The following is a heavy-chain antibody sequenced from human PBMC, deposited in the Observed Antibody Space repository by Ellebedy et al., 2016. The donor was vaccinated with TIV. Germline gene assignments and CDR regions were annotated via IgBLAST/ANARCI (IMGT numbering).Heavy chain of an antibody. V-gene: IGHV3-23*01. CDR1: GFTFSNSA. Sequence: GESLKISCAASGFTFSNSAMSWVRQAPGKGLEWVSAMSDTFNKNYYIDSVKGRFTISRDNSKSTLYLQMNSLRAEDTAVYYCAKKVGTGLSLDDWGQGMLVTVSS. CDR3: AKKVGTGLSLDD. CDR2: MSDTFNKN. J-gene: IGHJ4*02. D-gene: IGHD1-14*01.